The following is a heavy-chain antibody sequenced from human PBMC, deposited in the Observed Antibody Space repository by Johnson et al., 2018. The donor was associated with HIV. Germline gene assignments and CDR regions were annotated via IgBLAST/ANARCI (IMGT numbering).Heavy chain of an antibody. Sequence: VQLVESGGGLVQPGGSLRLSCAASGFTVNLNYMSWVRQAPGKGLEWVSRIYSGGSTDYANSGKGRFNISRDKSKNTRYLQMNSLRAEDTAVYYCARGAITFGGVSGGDDAFDIWGQGTMVTVSS. D-gene: IGHD3-16*01. CDR1: GFTVNLNY. J-gene: IGHJ3*02. V-gene: IGHV3-66*01. CDR3: ARGAITFGGVSGGDDAFDI. CDR2: IYSGGST.